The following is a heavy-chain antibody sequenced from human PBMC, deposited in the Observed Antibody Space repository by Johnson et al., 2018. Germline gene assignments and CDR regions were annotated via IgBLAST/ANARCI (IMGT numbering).Heavy chain of an antibody. CDR2: IIPILGIA. Sequence: QVQLVESGAEVKKPGSSVKVSCKASGGTFSSYTISWVRQAPGQGLEWMGRIIPILGIANYAQKFQGRVTITADESTSTAYMELSSLRSEEPAVYYCARRIVGALGGWFDPWGQGTLVTVSS. CDR3: ARRIVGALGGWFDP. D-gene: IGHD1-26*01. CDR1: GGTFSSYT. J-gene: IGHJ5*02. V-gene: IGHV1-69*09.